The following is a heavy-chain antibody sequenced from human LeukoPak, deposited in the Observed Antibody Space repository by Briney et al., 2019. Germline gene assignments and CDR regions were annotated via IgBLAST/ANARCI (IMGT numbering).Heavy chain of an antibody. J-gene: IGHJ6*02. Sequence: PSETLSLTCAVYGGSFSGYYWSWIRQPPGKGLEWIGEINHSGSTNYNPSLKSRVTISVDTSKNQFSLKLSSVTAADTAVYYCARGVGLVPAAMYYYGMDVWGQGTTVTVSS. V-gene: IGHV4-34*01. D-gene: IGHD2-2*01. CDR3: ARGVGLVPAAMYYYGMDV. CDR2: INHSGST. CDR1: GGSFSGYY.